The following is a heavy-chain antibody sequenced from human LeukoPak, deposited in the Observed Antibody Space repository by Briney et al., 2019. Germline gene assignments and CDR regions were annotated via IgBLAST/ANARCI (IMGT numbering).Heavy chain of an antibody. J-gene: IGHJ5*02. CDR3: AKSDWFDP. CDR2: IKGDGSTT. V-gene: IGHV3-74*01. Sequence: GGSLRLSCAASGFTFSTYWMHWVRQAPGKGLMWVSRIKGDGSTTSYADSVKGRFTISRDNAKNTLYLQTNSLRVEDTAVYYCAKSDWFDPWGQGTLVTVSS. CDR1: GFTFSTYW.